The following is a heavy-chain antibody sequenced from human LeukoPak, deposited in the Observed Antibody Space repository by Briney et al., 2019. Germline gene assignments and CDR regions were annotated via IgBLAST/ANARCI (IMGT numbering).Heavy chain of an antibody. Sequence: SETLSLTCTVSGGSVSSGSYYWSWLRQPPGTGLEWIGYIYYSGSTNYNPSLKSRVTISVDTSKNQFSLKLSSVTAADTAVYYCARGVDDAADGADCFDPWGQGTLVTVSS. V-gene: IGHV4-61*01. CDR1: GGSVSSGSYY. CDR3: ARGVDDAADGADCFDP. J-gene: IGHJ5*02. D-gene: IGHD3-16*01. CDR2: IYYSGST.